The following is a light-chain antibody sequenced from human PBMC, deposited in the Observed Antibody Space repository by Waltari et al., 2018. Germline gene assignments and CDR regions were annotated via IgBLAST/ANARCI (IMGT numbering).Light chain of an antibody. J-gene: IGKJ4*01. CDR1: QSVSTN. CDR2: GPS. V-gene: IGKV3-15*01. CDR3: QQYNNWPLT. Sequence: EIVMTQSPATLSVSPGERATLSCRASQSVSTNLAWYQQKPGQAPRLLIYGPSTRATDVPARFSGGGSRTELTLTISSMHSEDFAVYYCQQYNNWPLTFGGGTKVEIK.